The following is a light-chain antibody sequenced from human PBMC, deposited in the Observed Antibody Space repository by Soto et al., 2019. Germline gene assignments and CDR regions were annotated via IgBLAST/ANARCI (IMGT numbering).Light chain of an antibody. J-gene: IGKJ1*01. V-gene: IGKV3-20*01. CDR1: QSVSNNY. CDR2: GAF. Sequence: EIVLTQSPGTLSLSPGERATLSCRASQSVSNNYLAWYQQKPGQAPRLLIYGAFNRATGIPDRFSGSGSGTDFTLTISRLEPEDFAVYYCQQYGSSGTFGQGTK. CDR3: QQYGSSGT.